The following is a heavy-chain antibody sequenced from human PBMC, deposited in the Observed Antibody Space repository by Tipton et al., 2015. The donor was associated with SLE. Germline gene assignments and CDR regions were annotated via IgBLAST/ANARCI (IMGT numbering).Heavy chain of an antibody. V-gene: IGHV4-59*11. D-gene: IGHD6-19*01. CDR3: ARRLPVAGQYWYFDL. Sequence: LRLSCTVSGGSITNHYWNWIRQPPGKGLEWIGYIHYSGTTHDNPSLKSRVTMSVDMSKNQFSLKLNSVTAADTAVYYCARRLPVAGQYWYFDLWGRGTLVTVSS. CDR2: IHYSGTT. CDR1: GGSITNHY. J-gene: IGHJ2*01.